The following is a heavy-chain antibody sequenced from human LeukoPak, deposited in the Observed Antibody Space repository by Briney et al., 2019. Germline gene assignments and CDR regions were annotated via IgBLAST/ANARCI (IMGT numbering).Heavy chain of an antibody. CDR2: IYYSGST. Sequence: TLSLTCTVSGGSISSGGYYWSWIRQHPGKGLEWIGYIYYSGSTYYNPSLKSRVTISVDTSKNQFSLKLSSVTAADTAVYYCARDSGPIAAAGTIPDYWGQGTLVTVSS. V-gene: IGHV4-31*03. D-gene: IGHD6-13*01. CDR1: GGSISSGGYY. CDR3: ARDSGPIAAAGTIPDY. J-gene: IGHJ4*02.